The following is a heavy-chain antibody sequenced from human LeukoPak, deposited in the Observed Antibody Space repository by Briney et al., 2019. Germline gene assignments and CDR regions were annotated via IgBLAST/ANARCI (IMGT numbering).Heavy chain of an antibody. D-gene: IGHD2-2*01. CDR2: INHSGST. V-gene: IGHV4-39*07. Sequence: SETLSLTCTVSSGSISSNSYYWAXIRQPXXKGLEWIGEINHSGSTNYNPSLKSRVTISVDTSKNQFSLKLSSVTAADTAVYYCARWRTYCSSTSCYAFDYWGQGTLVAVSS. CDR1: SGSISSNSYY. CDR3: ARWRTYCSSTSCYAFDY. J-gene: IGHJ4*02.